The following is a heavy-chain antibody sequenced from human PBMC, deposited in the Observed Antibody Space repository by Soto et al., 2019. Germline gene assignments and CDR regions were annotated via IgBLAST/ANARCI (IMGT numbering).Heavy chain of an antibody. D-gene: IGHD3-3*01. CDR1: GGSFSGYY. V-gene: IGHV4-34*01. CDR2: INHSGST. Sequence: QVQLQQWGAGLLKPSETLSLTCAVYGGSFSGYYWSWIRQPPGKGLEWIGEINHSGSTNYNPSLKRRVTISVDTSKNQFSLKLSSVTAADTAVYYCESLGDWLSTLLDAFDIWGQGTMVTVSS. CDR3: ESLGDWLSTLLDAFDI. J-gene: IGHJ3*02.